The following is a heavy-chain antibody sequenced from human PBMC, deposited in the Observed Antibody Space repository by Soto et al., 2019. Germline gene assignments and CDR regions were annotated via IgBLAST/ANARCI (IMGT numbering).Heavy chain of an antibody. CDR1: GFTFSSYE. J-gene: IGHJ6*02. V-gene: IGHV3-48*03. CDR3: ARDLKQLLSYYYYYGMDV. CDR2: ISSSGSTI. Sequence: PGGSLRLSCAASGFTFSSYEMNWVRQAPGKGLEWVSYISSSGSTIYYADSVKGRFTISRDNAKNSLYLQMNSLRAEDTAVYYCARDLKQLLSYYYYYGMDVWGQGTTVTVSS. D-gene: IGHD5-18*01.